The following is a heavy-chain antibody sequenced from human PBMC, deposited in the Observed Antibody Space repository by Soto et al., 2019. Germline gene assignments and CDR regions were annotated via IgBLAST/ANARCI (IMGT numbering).Heavy chain of an antibody. CDR1: GGSFIGYY. CDR2: INHSGST. V-gene: IGHV4-34*01. D-gene: IGHD3-10*01. Sequence: SETLSVTCAVYGGSFIGYYWSWIRQPPWKGLEWIGEINHSGSTNYNPSLKSRVTISVDTSKNQFSLKLSSVTAADTAVYYCARGLQLITMVRVRPHYWGQGTLVT. J-gene: IGHJ4*02. CDR3: ARGLQLITMVRVRPHY.